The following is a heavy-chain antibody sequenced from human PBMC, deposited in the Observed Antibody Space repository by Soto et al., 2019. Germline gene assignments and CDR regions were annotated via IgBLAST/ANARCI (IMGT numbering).Heavy chain of an antibody. V-gene: IGHV1-18*04. D-gene: IGHD5-12*01. Sequence: ASVKVSCKASGYTFTTYGITWVRQAPGQGLEWMGWISTYRGNTNYAQKFQGRVTMTTDTSTNTGHMELRSLRSDDTAVYYCARDHGRDGYNDGFDFDYWGQGTLVTVPS. CDR1: GYTFTTYG. CDR2: ISTYRGNT. CDR3: ARDHGRDGYNDGFDFDY. J-gene: IGHJ4*02.